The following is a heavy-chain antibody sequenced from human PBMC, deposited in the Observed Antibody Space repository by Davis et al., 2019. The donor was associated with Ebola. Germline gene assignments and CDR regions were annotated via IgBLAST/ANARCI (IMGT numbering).Heavy chain of an antibody. V-gene: IGHV4-34*01. CDR3: ARGPITIFGVVTEAPGRFDP. CDR2: INHSGST. Sequence: MPSETLSLTCAVYGGSFSGYYWSWIRQPPGKGLEWIGEINHSGSTNYNPSLKSRVTISVDTSKNQFSLKLSSVTAADTAVYYCARGPITIFGVVTEAPGRFDPWGQGTLVTVSS. CDR1: GGSFSGYY. J-gene: IGHJ5*02. D-gene: IGHD3-3*01.